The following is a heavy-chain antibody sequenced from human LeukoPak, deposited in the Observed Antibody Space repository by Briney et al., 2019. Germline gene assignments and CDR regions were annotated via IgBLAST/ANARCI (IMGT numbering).Heavy chain of an antibody. CDR3: ARERNFVVRRHTADWFDP. J-gene: IGHJ5*02. Sequence: SETLSLTCAVYGGSLSGYNWSWIRQPPGKGLEWIGEINHSGSTNYNPSLKSRVTISVDTSKNQFSLKLTSVTAADTAVYYCARERNFVVRRHTADWFDPWGQGTLVTVSS. CDR1: GGSLSGYN. CDR2: INHSGST. V-gene: IGHV4-34*01. D-gene: IGHD3-10*01.